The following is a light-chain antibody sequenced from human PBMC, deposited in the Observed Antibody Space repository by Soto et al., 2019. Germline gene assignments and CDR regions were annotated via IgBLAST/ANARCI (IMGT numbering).Light chain of an antibody. Sequence: EIVLTQSPGTLSLSPGERATLTCRASQTVTSSYLAWYQQKPGQAPRLLMYGASSRATGIADRFSVSGSGKDFTLTISRLQPEDFAVYYCHQYGSSPLTFGPGTKVDIK. CDR3: HQYGSSPLT. CDR1: QTVTSSY. J-gene: IGKJ3*01. CDR2: GAS. V-gene: IGKV3-20*01.